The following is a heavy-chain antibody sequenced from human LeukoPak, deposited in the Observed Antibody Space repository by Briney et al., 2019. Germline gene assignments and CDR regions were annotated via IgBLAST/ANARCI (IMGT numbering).Heavy chain of an antibody. J-gene: IGHJ5*02. V-gene: IGHV4-61*02. D-gene: IGHD2-2*02. Sequence: SQTLSLTCTVSGGSISSGSYYWSWIRQPAGKGLEWIGRIYTSGSTNYNPSLKSRVTISVDTSKNQFSLKLSSVTAADTAVYYCARDYCSSTSCYSLDWFDPWGQGTLVTVSS. CDR2: IYTSGST. CDR1: GGSISSGSYY. CDR3: ARDYCSSTSCYSLDWFDP.